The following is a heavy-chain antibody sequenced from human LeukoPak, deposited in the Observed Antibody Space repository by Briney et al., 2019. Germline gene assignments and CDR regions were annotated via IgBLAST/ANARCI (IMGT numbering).Heavy chain of an antibody. CDR2: IIPILGIA. V-gene: IGHV1-69*10. Sequence: SVKVSCKASGYTFTNYAVQWVRQAPGQRLEWLGWIIPILGIANYAQKFQGRVTITADKSTSTAYMELSSLRSEDTAVYYCARDYYDSSGYSLDYWGQGTLVTVSS. CDR3: ARDYYDSSGYSLDY. CDR1: GYTFTNYA. J-gene: IGHJ4*02. D-gene: IGHD3-22*01.